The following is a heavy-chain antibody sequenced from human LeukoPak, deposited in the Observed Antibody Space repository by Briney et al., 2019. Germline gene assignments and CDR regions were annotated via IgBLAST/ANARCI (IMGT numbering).Heavy chain of an antibody. D-gene: IGHD5-12*01. CDR2: IHNSGST. V-gene: IGHV4-4*07. CDR1: GGSFSSHY. CDR3: ARDRTGYIGYEGDPFDI. J-gene: IGHJ3*02. Sequence: PSEPLSLTCIVSGGSFSSHYWSWLRQSAGKGPEWIGRIHNSGSTNYNPSLRSRVTMSVDTSKNQFSLKLTSVTAADTGVYYCARDRTGYIGYEGDPFDIWGQGTMVTVSS.